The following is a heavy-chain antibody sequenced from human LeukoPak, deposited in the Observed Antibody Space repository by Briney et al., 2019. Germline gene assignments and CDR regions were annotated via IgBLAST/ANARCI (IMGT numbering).Heavy chain of an antibody. D-gene: IGHD3-10*01. J-gene: IGHJ4*02. Sequence: GGSLRLSCAASGFTFSSYSMNWVRQAPGKGLEWVSSISSSSYIYYADSVKGRFTISRDNAKNSLYLQMNSLRAEDTAVYYCARFHGSGSYKVSWGQGTLVTVSS. CDR3: ARFHGSGSYKVS. CDR2: ISSSSYI. V-gene: IGHV3-21*01. CDR1: GFTFSSYS.